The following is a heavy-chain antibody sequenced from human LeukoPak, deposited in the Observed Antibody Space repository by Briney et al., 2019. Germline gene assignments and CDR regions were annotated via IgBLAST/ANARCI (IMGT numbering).Heavy chain of an antibody. J-gene: IGHJ4*02. Sequence: ASVKVSCKASEYTFTDYYMHWVRQAPGQGLEWMGWINPNSGDTNYAQKFQGRVTMTRDPSISTAYMALTRLRSDDTAEYYCARDAWLVGTTNLYYFDYWGQGTLVTVSS. CDR2: INPNSGDT. CDR3: ARDAWLVGTTNLYYFDY. CDR1: EYTFTDYY. D-gene: IGHD1-26*01. V-gene: IGHV1-2*02.